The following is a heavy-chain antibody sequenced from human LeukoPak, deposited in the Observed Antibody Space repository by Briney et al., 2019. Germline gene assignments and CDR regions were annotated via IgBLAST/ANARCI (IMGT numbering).Heavy chain of an antibody. V-gene: IGHV3-23*01. CDR3: AKEPYYYDSSGYYYPPAYFDY. CDR1: GFTFSSYA. J-gene: IGHJ4*02. D-gene: IGHD3-22*01. Sequence: GGSLRLSCAASGFTFSSYAMSWVRQAPGRGLEWVSAISGSGGSTYYADSVKGRFTISRDNSKNTLYLQMNSLRAEDTAVYYCAKEPYYYDSSGYYYPPAYFDYWGQGTLVTVSS. CDR2: ISGSGGST.